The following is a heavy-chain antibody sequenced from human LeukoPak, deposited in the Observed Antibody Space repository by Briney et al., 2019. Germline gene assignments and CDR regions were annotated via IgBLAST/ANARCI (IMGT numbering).Heavy chain of an antibody. CDR1: GGSINSYY. V-gene: IGHV4-59*12. CDR3: ARRKDYLDY. CDR2: IYYSGST. Sequence: SETLSLTCTVSGGSINSYYWSWIRQPPGKGLEWIGYIYYSGSTNYNPSLKSRVTISVDTSNNQFSLRLSSVTAADTAVYYCARRKDYLDYWGRGTLVTVSS. J-gene: IGHJ4*02. D-gene: IGHD1-14*01.